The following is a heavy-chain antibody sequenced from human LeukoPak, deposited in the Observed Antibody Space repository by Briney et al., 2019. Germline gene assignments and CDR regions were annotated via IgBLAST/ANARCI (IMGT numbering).Heavy chain of an antibody. CDR2: MNPNSGST. V-gene: IGHV1-8*03. CDR3: ARGPVYCSSTSCLYYFDY. J-gene: IGHJ4*02. Sequence: EASVKVSCKASGYTFTSYDINWVRQATGQGLEWMGWMNPNSGSTGYAQKFQGRVTITRNTSISTAYMELSSLRSEDTAVYYCARGPVYCSSTSCLYYFDYWGQGTLVTVSS. D-gene: IGHD2-2*01. CDR1: GYTFTSYD.